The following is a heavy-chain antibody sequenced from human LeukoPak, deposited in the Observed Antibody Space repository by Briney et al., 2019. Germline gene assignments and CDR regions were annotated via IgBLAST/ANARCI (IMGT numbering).Heavy chain of an antibody. CDR1: GFTFSSYG. Sequence: GGSLRLSCAASGFTFSSYGMHWVRQAPGKGLEWVAVIWYDGSNKYYADSVKGRFTISRDSSKNTLYLQMNSLRAEDTAVYYCARSMTTVVTYSAFDIWGQGTMVTVSS. D-gene: IGHD4-23*01. CDR3: ARSMTTVVTYSAFDI. J-gene: IGHJ3*02. V-gene: IGHV3-33*01. CDR2: IWYDGSNK.